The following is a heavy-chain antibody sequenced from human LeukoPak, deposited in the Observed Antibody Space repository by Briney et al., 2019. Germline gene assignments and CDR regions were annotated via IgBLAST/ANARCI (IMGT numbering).Heavy chain of an antibody. V-gene: IGHV1-69*01. D-gene: IGHD4-17*01. Sequence: SVKVSCKASGGTFSSYAISWVRQAPGQGLEWMGGIIPIFGTATYAQKFQGRVTITADESTSTAYMELSSLRSEDTAVYYCARDLGTTGYYYYMDVWGKGTTVTVSS. CDR3: ARDLGTTGYYYYMDV. CDR2: IIPIFGTA. J-gene: IGHJ6*03. CDR1: GGTFSSYA.